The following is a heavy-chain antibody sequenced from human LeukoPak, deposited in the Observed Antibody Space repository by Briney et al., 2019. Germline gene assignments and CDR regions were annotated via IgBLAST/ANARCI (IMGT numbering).Heavy chain of an antibody. CDR3: ARDRSGFYSIDQ. CDR1: GFTFSSYG. J-gene: IGHJ4*02. D-gene: IGHD5-12*01. Sequence: SGGSLRLSCAASGFTFSSYGMHWVRQAPGKGLEWVAVISYDGSNKYYADSVKGRFTLSGDNSKTTVYLQMNSLRAEDTAVYYCARDRSGFYSIDQWGQGTLVTVSP. CDR2: ISYDGSNK. V-gene: IGHV3-30*03.